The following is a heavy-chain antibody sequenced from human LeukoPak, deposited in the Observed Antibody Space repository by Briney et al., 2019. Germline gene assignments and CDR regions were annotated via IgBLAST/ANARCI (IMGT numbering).Heavy chain of an antibody. Sequence: PGGSLRRSCAASGFTFSSYGMHSLRQAPGKGRVGVAYIRYDGNNKEYADSVKGRFPISRDKSKNTLYLQSNGLRAEGTAVYYSAKSQTAGWELDACDIWGQGTMVTGSS. D-gene: IGHD1-26*01. CDR2: IRYDGNNK. CDR3: AKSQTAGWELDACDI. J-gene: IGHJ3*02. CDR1: GFTFSSYG. V-gene: IGHV3-30*02.